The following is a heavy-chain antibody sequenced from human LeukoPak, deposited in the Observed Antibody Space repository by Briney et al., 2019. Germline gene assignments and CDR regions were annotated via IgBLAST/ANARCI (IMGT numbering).Heavy chain of an antibody. D-gene: IGHD2-21*02. CDR3: ARLLAYCGGDCYTPIDY. V-gene: IGHV4-59*08. CDR1: GGSISSYY. J-gene: IGHJ4*02. Sequence: SETLSLTCTVSGGSISSYYWGWIRQPPGKGLEWIGYIYYSGSTNYNPSLKSRVTISVDTSKNQFSLKLSSVTAADTAVYYCARLLAYCGGDCYTPIDYWGQGTLVTVSS. CDR2: IYYSGST.